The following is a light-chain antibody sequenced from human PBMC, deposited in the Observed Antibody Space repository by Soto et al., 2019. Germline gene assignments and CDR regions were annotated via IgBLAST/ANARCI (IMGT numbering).Light chain of an antibody. CDR3: QQRSNWPT. CDR1: QSVSSY. J-gene: IGKJ1*01. Sequence: IVLTQSPAALSLSPGARATRSCRASQSVSSYLAWYQQKPGQAPRLLIYDASNRATGIPARFSGSGSGTDFTLTISSLEPEDFAVYYCQQRSNWPTFGQGTKVDI. CDR2: DAS. V-gene: IGKV3-11*01.